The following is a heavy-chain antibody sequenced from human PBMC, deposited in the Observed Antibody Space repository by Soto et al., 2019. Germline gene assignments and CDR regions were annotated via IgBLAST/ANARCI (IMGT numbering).Heavy chain of an antibody. CDR2: IYYSGST. J-gene: IGHJ4*02. Sequence: SETLPLTCTVSGGSISSSSYYWGWIRQPPGKGLEWIGSIYYSGSTYYNPSLKSRVTISVDTSKNQFSLKLSSVTAADTAVYYCVTLTGAVSGYYFDYWGQGTLVTVSS. CDR3: VTLTGAVSGYYFDY. D-gene: IGHD1-20*01. V-gene: IGHV4-39*01. CDR1: GGSISSSSYY.